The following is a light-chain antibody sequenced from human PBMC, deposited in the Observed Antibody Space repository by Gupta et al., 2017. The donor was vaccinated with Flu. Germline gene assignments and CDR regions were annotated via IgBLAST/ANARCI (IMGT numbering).Light chain of an antibody. J-gene: IGLJ1*01. V-gene: IGLV3-21*02. CDR1: NIGSKS. CDR2: DDS. CDR3: QVWDSSSSYV. Sequence: PGQTARISCGGNNIGSKSVHWYQQHPGQAPVLVFYDDSDRPSGIPERFSGSNSGNTATLTISRVEAGDDADYFCQVWDSSSSYVFGTGTTVTVL.